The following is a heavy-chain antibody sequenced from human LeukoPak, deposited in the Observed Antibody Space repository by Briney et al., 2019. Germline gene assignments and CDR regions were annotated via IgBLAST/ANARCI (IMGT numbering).Heavy chain of an antibody. Sequence: GRSLRLSCAASGFTVSSYWMRWVRQAAGKGPEWVGNINEEGSGKNYVDSLKGRFTISRDNAKNSLYLQMTSLRAEDTAVYSCSSDVGGNLDYCGQGTLVTVSS. CDR1: GFTVSSYW. V-gene: IGHV3-7*05. CDR3: SSDVGGNLDY. D-gene: IGHD2-15*01. CDR2: INEEGSGK. J-gene: IGHJ4*02.